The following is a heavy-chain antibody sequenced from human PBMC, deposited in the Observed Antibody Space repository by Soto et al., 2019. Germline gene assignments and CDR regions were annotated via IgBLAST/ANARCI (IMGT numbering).Heavy chain of an antibody. Sequence: ASVKVSCKASGYTFTGYYMHWVRQAPGQGLEWMGWINPNSGGTNYAQKFQGWVTMTRDTSISTAYMELSRLRSDDTAVYYCARGGAAAAPATHYYYGMDVWGQGTTVTVSS. D-gene: IGHD6-13*01. CDR3: ARGGAAAAPATHYYYGMDV. V-gene: IGHV1-2*04. CDR1: GYTFTGYY. CDR2: INPNSGGT. J-gene: IGHJ6*02.